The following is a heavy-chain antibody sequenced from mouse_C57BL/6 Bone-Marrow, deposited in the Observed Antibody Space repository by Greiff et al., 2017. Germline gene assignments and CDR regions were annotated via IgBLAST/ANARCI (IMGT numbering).Heavy chain of an antibody. CDR2: INPYNGGT. CDR1: GYTFTDYY. CDR3: ARPVAMDY. V-gene: IGHV1-19*01. J-gene: IGHJ4*01. Sequence: VQLKESGPVLVKPGASVKMSCKASGYTFTDYYMNWVKQSHGKSLEWIGVINPYNGGTSYNQKFKGKATLTVDKSSSTAYMELNSLTSEDSAVYYCARPVAMDYWGQGTSVTVSS.